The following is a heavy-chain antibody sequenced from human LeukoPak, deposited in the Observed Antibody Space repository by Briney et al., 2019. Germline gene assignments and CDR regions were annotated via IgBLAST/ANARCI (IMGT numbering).Heavy chain of an antibody. CDR1: GYTFTSYY. CDR3: ARSSGDGSGYYYYDY. D-gene: IGHD3-22*01. CDR2: INPSGGST. J-gene: IGHJ4*02. V-gene: IGHV1-46*01. Sequence: GASVKVSCKASGYTFTSYYMHWVRQAPGQGLEWMEIINPSGGSTSYAQKFQGRVTMTRDMSTSTVYMELSSLRSEDTAVYYCARSSGDGSGYYYYDYWGQGTLVTVSS.